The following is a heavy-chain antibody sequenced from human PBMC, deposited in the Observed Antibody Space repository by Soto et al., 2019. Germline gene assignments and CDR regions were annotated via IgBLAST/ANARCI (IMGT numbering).Heavy chain of an antibody. CDR2: IYPDDSDT. Sequence: PGESLKISCKASGYSFTTYWIAWVRQMPGKGLEWMGIIYPDDSDTRYGPSFQGQVTISADKSITTAYLHWSSLKASDTAMYYCARQSRATVTTLFGSDYWGQGTLVTVST. V-gene: IGHV5-51*01. CDR3: ARQSRATVTTLFGSDY. J-gene: IGHJ4*02. CDR1: GYSFTTYW. D-gene: IGHD4-17*01.